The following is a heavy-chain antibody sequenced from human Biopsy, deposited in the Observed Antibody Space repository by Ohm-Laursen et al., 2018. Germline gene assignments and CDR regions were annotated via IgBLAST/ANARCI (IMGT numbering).Heavy chain of an antibody. CDR1: TVTFNRYG. V-gene: IGHV1-69*11. Sequence: SAKVSCKAPTVTFNRYGIISVRQAPGQGLEWMVRIIPILRTTAYAQTFLGRVTITADSPTSTVDMELTSLTSDDTAVYFCAREAIGYQLPCDDWGQGTLVTVSS. J-gene: IGHJ4*02. D-gene: IGHD2-2*01. CDR2: IIPILRTT. CDR3: AREAIGYQLPCDD.